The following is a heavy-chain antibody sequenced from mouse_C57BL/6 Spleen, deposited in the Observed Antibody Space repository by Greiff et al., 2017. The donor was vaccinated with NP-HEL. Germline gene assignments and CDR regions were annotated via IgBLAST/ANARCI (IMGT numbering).Heavy chain of an antibody. CDR1: GFTFSDYY. CDR2: ISNGGGST. J-gene: IGHJ4*01. V-gene: IGHV5-12*01. Sequence: EVQLVESGGGLVQPGGSLKLSCAASGFTFSDYYMYWVRQTPEKRLEWVAYISNGGGSTYYPDTVKGRFTISRDNAKNTLYLQMSRLKSEDTAMYYCARHGEGASRDYWGQGTSVTVSS. D-gene: IGHD6-1*01. CDR3: ARHGEGASRDY.